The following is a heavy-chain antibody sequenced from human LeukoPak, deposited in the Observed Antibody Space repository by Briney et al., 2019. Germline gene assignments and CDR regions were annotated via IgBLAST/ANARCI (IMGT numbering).Heavy chain of an antibody. D-gene: IGHD3-22*01. CDR3: AKGVHYYDSSGSTFDI. CDR2: IWYDGSNK. J-gene: IGHJ3*02. CDR1: GFTFSSYG. V-gene: IGHV3-33*06. Sequence: GGSLRLSCAASGFTFSSYGMHWVRQAPINGLEWVAVIWYDGSNKYYADSVKGRSTISRDNSKNTLYLQMNSLRAEDTAVYYCAKGVHYYDSSGSTFDIWGQGTMVTVSS.